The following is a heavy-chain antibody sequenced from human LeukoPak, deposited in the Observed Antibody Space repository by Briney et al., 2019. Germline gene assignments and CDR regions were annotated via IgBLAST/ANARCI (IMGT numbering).Heavy chain of an antibody. CDR2: ISSSGSTI. J-gene: IGHJ4*02. CDR3: ARDPLYDYVWGGYRDLDY. Sequence: PGGSLRLSCAASGFTFSSYEMNWVRQAPGKGLEWVSYISSSGSTIYYADSVKGRFTISRDNAKNSLYLQMNSLRAEDTAVYYCARDPLYDYVWGGYRDLDYWGQGTLVTVSS. CDR1: GFTFSSYE. D-gene: IGHD3-16*02. V-gene: IGHV3-48*03.